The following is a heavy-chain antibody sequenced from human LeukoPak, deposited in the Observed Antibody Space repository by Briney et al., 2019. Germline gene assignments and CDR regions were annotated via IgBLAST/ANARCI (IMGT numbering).Heavy chain of an antibody. CDR1: AFTFSISW. CDR2: INEDGSKK. J-gene: IGHJ4*02. D-gene: IGHD3-10*01. Sequence: GGPLRLSCVASAFTFSISWMNGVRQAPGKGLEWVANINEDGSKKSYVDSVKGRSTISRDNAKNSLYLQMNSLRAEDTAVYYCDYRGEWGQGILVTVSS. V-gene: IGHV3-7*05. CDR3: DYRGE.